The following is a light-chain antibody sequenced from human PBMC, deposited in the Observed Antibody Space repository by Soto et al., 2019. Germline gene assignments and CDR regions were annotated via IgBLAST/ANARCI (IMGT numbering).Light chain of an antibody. CDR3: CSYATTSYV. CDR1: SSDVGSYNL. Sequence: SALTPPASVSGSPGQSITICCTGTSSDVGSYNLVSWYQHHPGKAPKPMIYEVTKRPSGVSNRFSGSKSGNTASLTISGLQAEDEADYYCCSYATTSYVFGTGTKVTVL. J-gene: IGLJ1*01. V-gene: IGLV2-23*02. CDR2: EVT.